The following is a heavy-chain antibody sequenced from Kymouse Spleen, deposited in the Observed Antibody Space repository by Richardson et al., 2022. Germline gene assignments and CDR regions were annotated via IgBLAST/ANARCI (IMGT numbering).Heavy chain of an antibody. Sequence: QVQLVESGGGVVQPGRSLRLSCAASGFTFSSYGMHWVRQAPGKGLEWVAVIWYDGSNKYYADSVKGRFTISRDNSKNTLYLQMNSLRAEDTAVYYCAREPSNYYYYYGMDVWGQGTTVTVSS. CDR2: IWYDGSNK. D-gene: IGHD4-11,IGHD4-11*01. V-gene: IGHV3-33*01. CDR1: GFTFSSYG. CDR3: AREPSNYYYYYGMDV. J-gene: IGHJ6*02.